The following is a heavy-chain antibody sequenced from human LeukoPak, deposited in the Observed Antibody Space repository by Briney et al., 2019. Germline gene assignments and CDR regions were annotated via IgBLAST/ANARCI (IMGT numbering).Heavy chain of an antibody. Sequence: GGPLRLSCAASGFTFSSYAMHWVRQAPGKGLEWVAVISYDGSNKYYADSVKGRFTISRDNSKNTLYLQMNSLRAEDTAVYYCARGGYCSSTSCYAVRRLYDYWGQGTLVTVSS. V-gene: IGHV3-30-3*01. CDR3: ARGGYCSSTSCYAVRRLYDY. J-gene: IGHJ4*02. CDR2: ISYDGSNK. D-gene: IGHD2-2*01. CDR1: GFTFSSYA.